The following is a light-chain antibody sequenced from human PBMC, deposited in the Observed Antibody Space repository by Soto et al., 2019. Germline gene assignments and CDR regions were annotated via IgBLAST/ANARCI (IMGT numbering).Light chain of an antibody. V-gene: IGLV1-44*01. Sequence: QSVLTQPPSASGTPGQRVTISCSGGSSNIGTNAVNWYQQLPGTAPKLLIYNNNQRPSGVPDRFSGSKSGTSASLAISGLQSEDEADYYCAAWDDSLNGYVFGTWTKVTVL. J-gene: IGLJ1*01. CDR3: AAWDDSLNGYV. CDR2: NNN. CDR1: SSNIGTNA.